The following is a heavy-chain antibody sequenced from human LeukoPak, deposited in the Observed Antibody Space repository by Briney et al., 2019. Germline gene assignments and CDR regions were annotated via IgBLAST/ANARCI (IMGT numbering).Heavy chain of an antibody. CDR3: ATLVAAADTGDY. J-gene: IGHJ4*02. CDR2: INHSGST. Sequence: SETLSLTCAVYGGSFSGYYWSWIRQPPGKGLEWIGEINHSGSTNYNPSLKSRVTISVDTSKNQFSLKLSSVTAADTAVYYCATLVAAADTGDYWGQGTLVTVSS. CDR1: GGSFSGYY. V-gene: IGHV4-34*01. D-gene: IGHD6-13*01.